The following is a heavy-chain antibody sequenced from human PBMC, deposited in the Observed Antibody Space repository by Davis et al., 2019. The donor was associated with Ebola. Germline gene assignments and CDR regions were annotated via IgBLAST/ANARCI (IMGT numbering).Heavy chain of an antibody. CDR1: GDSMSSYY. J-gene: IGHJ4*02. Sequence: SETLSLTFTVSGDSMSSYYWSWIRQSPGKGLEWIGYIYYSGSARYNPSLKSRVTISVDASRSQFSLNLTSVTAADTAVYYCARAGRTSWYFDYWGQGTLVTVSS. V-gene: IGHV4-59*01. CDR2: IYYSGSA. CDR3: ARAGRTSWYFDY. D-gene: IGHD2-2*01.